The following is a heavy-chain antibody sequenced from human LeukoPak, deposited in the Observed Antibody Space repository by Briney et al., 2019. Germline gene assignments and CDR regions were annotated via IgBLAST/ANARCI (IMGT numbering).Heavy chain of an antibody. CDR2: IYHSGST. CDR3: ARDSFDSLSHDVFDI. Sequence: SETLSLTCTVSGYSISSGYYWGWIRQPPGKGLEWIGSIYHSGSTYYNPSLKSRVTISVDTSKNQFSLKLSSVTAADTAVYYCARDSFDSLSHDVFDIWGQGTMVTVSS. D-gene: IGHD3-9*01. CDR1: GYSISSGYY. V-gene: IGHV4-38-2*02. J-gene: IGHJ3*02.